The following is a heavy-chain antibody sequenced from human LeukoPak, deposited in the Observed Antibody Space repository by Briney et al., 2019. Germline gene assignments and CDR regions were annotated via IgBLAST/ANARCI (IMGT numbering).Heavy chain of an antibody. J-gene: IGHJ4*02. CDR1: GGSLSTHH. CDR2: ISDSGST. D-gene: IGHD3-22*01. CDR3: ARGYDSSAYYPFNY. Sequence: PSETLSLTCVVSGGSLSTHHWSWIRQSPGRGLEWIGYISDSGSTNYNPSLKSRVTISVDTSKNQFPLMLSSVTAADTAVYYCARGYDSSAYYPFNYWGQGTLATVSS. V-gene: IGHV4-59*11.